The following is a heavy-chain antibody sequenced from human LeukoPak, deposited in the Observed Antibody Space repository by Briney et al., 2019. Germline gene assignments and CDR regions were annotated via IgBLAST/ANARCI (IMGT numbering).Heavy chain of an antibody. Sequence: GGSLRLSCAASGFTFSNYAMSWVRQAPGKGLEWVSAVTGGGSGIYYADSMKSRFTISRDNSKNTLYLQINSLRAEDTAVYYCAKWGDYDVLTGYYVSDYWGQGTLVTVSS. CDR1: GFTFSNYA. CDR2: VTGGGSGI. CDR3: AKWGDYDVLTGYYVSDY. J-gene: IGHJ4*02. D-gene: IGHD3-9*01. V-gene: IGHV3-23*01.